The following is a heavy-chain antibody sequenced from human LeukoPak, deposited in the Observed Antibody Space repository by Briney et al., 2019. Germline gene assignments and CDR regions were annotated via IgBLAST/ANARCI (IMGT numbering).Heavy chain of an antibody. V-gene: IGHV4-59*01. Sequence: PSETLSLTCTVSGGSISSYYWSWIRQPPGKGLEWHGYIYYSGSTNYNPSLKSRVTISVDTSKNQFSLKLSSVTAADTAVYYCARTTEGGYTYDYFYYYYMDVWGKGTTVTISS. D-gene: IGHD5-18*01. CDR2: IYYSGST. CDR3: ARTTEGGYTYDYFYYYYMDV. J-gene: IGHJ6*03. CDR1: GGSISSYY.